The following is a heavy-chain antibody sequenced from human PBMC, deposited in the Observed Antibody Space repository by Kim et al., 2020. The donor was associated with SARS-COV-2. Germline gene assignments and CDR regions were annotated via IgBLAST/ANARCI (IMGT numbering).Heavy chain of an antibody. D-gene: IGHD6-13*01. CDR1: GFTFSSYG. V-gene: IGHV3-30*18. CDR2: ISYDGSNK. CDR3: AKEDQQLVRGYYYGMDV. Sequence: GGSLRLSCAASGFTFSSYGMHWVRQAPGKGLEWVAVISYDGSNKYYADSVKGRFTISRDNSKNTLYLQMNSLRAEDTAVYYCAKEDQQLVRGYYYGMDVWGQGTTVTVSS. J-gene: IGHJ6*02.